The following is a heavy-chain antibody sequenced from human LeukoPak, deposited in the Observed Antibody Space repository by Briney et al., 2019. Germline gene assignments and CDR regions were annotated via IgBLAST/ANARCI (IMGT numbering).Heavy chain of an antibody. D-gene: IGHD3-10*01. CDR2: IYYSGST. CDR3: ARHRGEFGDSPPNIDY. V-gene: IGHV4-39*01. Sequence: SETLSLTCTLSGGSITTSTYYWGWIRQPPGKGLEWIGSIYYSGSTYNNPSLKSRVTISVDMSKNQFSLRLSSVTAADTAVYYCARHRGEFGDSPPNIDYWGQGTLVTVSS. J-gene: IGHJ4*02. CDR1: GGSITTSTYY.